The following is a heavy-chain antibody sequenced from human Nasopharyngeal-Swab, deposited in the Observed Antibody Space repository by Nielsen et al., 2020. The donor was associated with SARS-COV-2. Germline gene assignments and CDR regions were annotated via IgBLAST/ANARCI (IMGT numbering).Heavy chain of an antibody. CDR3: ARGYCSSTSCYTLVDP. J-gene: IGHJ5*02. V-gene: IGHV1-3*01. Sequence: ASVQVTCKASVYTFPSYAMHWVRPAPGQRLEWMGWINAGNGNTKYSQKFQGRVTITRDTSASTAYIELSTLRSEDTAVYYCARGYCSSTSCYTLVDPWGQGTLVTVSS. CDR1: VYTFPSYA. CDR2: INAGNGNT. D-gene: IGHD2-2*02.